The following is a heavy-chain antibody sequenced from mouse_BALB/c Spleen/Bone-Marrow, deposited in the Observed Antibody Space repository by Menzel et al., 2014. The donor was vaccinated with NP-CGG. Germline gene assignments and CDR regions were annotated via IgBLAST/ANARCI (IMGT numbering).Heavy chain of an antibody. J-gene: IGHJ3*01. V-gene: IGHV4-1*02. CDR1: GFDFSGFW. CDR3: ARLGYYGGFAY. D-gene: IGHD2-3*01. CDR2: INPDSSTI. Sequence: EVKLQESGGGLVQPGGSLKLSCAASGFDFSGFWMGWVRQAPGKGLEWIGVINPDSSTINYTPSLKDRFIISRDNAKNTLYLQMSKVRSEDTALYYCARLGYYGGFAYWGQGTLVTVSA.